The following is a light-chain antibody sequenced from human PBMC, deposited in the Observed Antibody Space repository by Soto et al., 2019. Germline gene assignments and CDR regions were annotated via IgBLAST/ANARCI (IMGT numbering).Light chain of an antibody. Sequence: QSVLTQPPSVSGTPEQRVTISCSGSSSNIGSNYVYWYQQLPGAAPKLLIYETYRRPSGVPDRFSGSKPGASASLAISGLRSDDEANYYCAAWDATLSEILFGGGTKLTVL. V-gene: IGLV1-47*01. J-gene: IGLJ2*01. CDR2: ETY. CDR1: SSNIGSNY. CDR3: AAWDATLSEIL.